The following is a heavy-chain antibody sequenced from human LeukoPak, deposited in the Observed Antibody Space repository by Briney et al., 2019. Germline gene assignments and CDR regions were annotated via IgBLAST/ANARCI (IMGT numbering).Heavy chain of an antibody. CDR1: GFSFSSYG. J-gene: IGHJ4*02. CDR3: AKALYRSYSDY. D-gene: IGHD3-16*02. CDR2: IWNDGSDD. Sequence: PGGSLRLSCAASGFSFSSYGMPWVRQAPGKGLEWVAVIWNDGSDDYYKDSVKGRFTISRDNSKNTLYLQMNSLRAEDTAVYYCAKALYRSYSDYWGQGTLVTVSS. V-gene: IGHV3-33*06.